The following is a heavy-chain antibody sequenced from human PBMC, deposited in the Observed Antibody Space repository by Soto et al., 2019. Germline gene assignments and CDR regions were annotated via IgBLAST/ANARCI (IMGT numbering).Heavy chain of an antibody. CDR2: IYTSGST. Sequence: PSETLSLTCTVSGGSISNYYWSWIRQPAGKGLEWIGRIYTSGSTDYNPSHKSRVTISIDTSQNQFSLKLTSMTAADTAVYYCARERREEIHDGYDIDYWGQGTLVTV. CDR1: GGSISNYY. D-gene: IGHD5-12*01. CDR3: ARERREEIHDGYDIDY. V-gene: IGHV4-4*07. J-gene: IGHJ4*02.